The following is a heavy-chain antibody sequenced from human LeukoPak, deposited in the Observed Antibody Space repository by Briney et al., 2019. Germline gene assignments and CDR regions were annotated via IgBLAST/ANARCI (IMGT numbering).Heavy chain of an antibody. CDR1: GFTFSSHG. J-gene: IGHJ4*02. V-gene: IGHV3-21*01. D-gene: IGHD3-10*01. Sequence: GGTLRLSCAASGFTFSSHGMNWVRQAPGKGLEWVSSISSSSLYIYYADSVKGRFTISRDNAKNSLFLQMNSLRAEDTAAYYCAKSAPMVRGAQDYWGQGTLVTVSS. CDR2: ISSSSLYI. CDR3: AKSAPMVRGAQDY.